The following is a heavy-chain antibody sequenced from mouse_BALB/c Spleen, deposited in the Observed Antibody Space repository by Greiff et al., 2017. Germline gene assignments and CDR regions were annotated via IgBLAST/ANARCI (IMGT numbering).Heavy chain of an antibody. D-gene: IGHD1-2*01. J-gene: IGHJ3*01. Sequence: EVKLMESGGGLVQPGGSLKLSCAASGFTFSSYTMSWVRQTPEKRLEWVAYISNGGGSTYYPDTVKGRFTISRDNAKNTLYLQMSSLKSEDTAMYYCARHLTTARGFAYWGQGTLVTVSA. CDR3: ARHLTTARGFAY. CDR1: GFTFSSYT. V-gene: IGHV5-12-2*01. CDR2: ISNGGGST.